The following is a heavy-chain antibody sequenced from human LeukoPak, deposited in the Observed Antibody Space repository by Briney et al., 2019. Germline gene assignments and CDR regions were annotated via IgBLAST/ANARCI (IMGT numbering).Heavy chain of an antibody. CDR2: IIPIFGIA. CDR1: GGTFSSYA. CDR3: ARALNWNDDRMYHYYYGMDV. J-gene: IGHJ6*02. D-gene: IGHD1-1*01. V-gene: IGHV1-69*01. Sequence: SVKVSCKASGGTFSSYAISWVRQAPGQGLEWMGGIIPIFGIANCAQKFQGRVTITADESTSTAYMELSSLRSEDTAVYYCARALNWNDDRMYHYYYGMDVWGQGTTVTVSS.